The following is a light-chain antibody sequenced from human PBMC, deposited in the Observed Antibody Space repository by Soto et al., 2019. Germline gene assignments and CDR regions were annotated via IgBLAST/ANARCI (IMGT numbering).Light chain of an antibody. V-gene: IGKV3-11*01. CDR2: DAS. J-gene: IGKJ3*01. CDR3: QQRSTYWFRST. CDR1: QSVSSY. Sequence: EIVLTQSPATLSLSPGERATLSCRASQSVSSYLAWDQQKPGQAPRLLIYDASNRATGIPARFSGSGSGTDFTLTISSLEPEDFAVYYCQQRSTYWFRSTFGPGTKVDIK.